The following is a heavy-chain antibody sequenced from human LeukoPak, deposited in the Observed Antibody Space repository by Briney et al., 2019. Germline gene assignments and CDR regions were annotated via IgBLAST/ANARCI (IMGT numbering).Heavy chain of an antibody. Sequence: SETLSLTCTVSGGSISSSSYYWGWIRQPPGKGLEWIGSIYYSGSTYYNPSLKSRVTISIDTSKNQFSLKLSSVTAADTAVYYCARQTIRYFDYWGQGTLVTVSS. CDR1: GGSISSSSYY. J-gene: IGHJ4*02. CDR3: ARQTIRYFDY. V-gene: IGHV4-39*01. D-gene: IGHD1-14*01. CDR2: IYYSGST.